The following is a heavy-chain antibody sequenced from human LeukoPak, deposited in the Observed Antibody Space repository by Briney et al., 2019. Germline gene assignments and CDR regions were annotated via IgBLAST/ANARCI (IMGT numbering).Heavy chain of an antibody. V-gene: IGHV7-4-1*02. CDR3: ARAGLAAADY. CDR1: GYTFTGYY. Sequence: SVKVSCKASGYTFTGYYMHWVRQATGQGLEWMGWINTNTGNPTYAQGFTGRFVFSLDTSVSTAYLQISSLKAEDTAVYYCARAGLAAADYWGQGTLVTVSS. D-gene: IGHD6-13*01. J-gene: IGHJ4*02. CDR2: INTNTGNP.